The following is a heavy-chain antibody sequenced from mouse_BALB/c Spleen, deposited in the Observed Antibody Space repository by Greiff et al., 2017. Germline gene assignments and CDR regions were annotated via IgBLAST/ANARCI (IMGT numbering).Heavy chain of an antibody. CDR1: GYAFSSSW. J-gene: IGHJ4*01. V-gene: IGHV1-82*01. Sequence: VQLQESGPELVKPGASVKISCKASGYAFSSSWMNWVKQRPGQGLEWIGRIYPGDGDTNYNGKFKGKATLTADKSSSTAYMQLSSLTSVDSAVYFCARSPRLYYAMDYWGQGTSVTVSS. CDR2: IYPGDGDT. CDR3: ARSPRLYYAMDY.